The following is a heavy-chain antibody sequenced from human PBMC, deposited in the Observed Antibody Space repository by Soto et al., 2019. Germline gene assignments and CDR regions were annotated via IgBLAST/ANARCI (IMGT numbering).Heavy chain of an antibody. Sequence: QVQLVESGGGVVQPGRSLRLSCAASGFTFSSYAMHWVRQAPGKGLEWVAVISYDGSNKYYADSVKGRFTISRDNSKNTLYLQMNSLRAEDTAGYYCARGQQLVGDYDGMDVWGQGTTVTVSS. J-gene: IGHJ6*02. V-gene: IGHV3-30-3*01. D-gene: IGHD6-13*01. CDR2: ISYDGSNK. CDR3: ARGQQLVGDYDGMDV. CDR1: GFTFSSYA.